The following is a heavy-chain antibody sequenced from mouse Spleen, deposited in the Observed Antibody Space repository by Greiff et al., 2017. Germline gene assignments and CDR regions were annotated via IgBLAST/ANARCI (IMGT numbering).Heavy chain of an antibody. Sequence: EVQRVESGEGLVKPGGSLKLSCAASGFTFSSYAMSWVRQTPEKRLEWVAYISSGGDYIYYADTVKGRFTISRDNARNTLYLQMSSLKSEDTAMYYCTRDSLTGFYFDYWGQGTTLTVSS. CDR3: TRDSLTGFYFDY. J-gene: IGHJ2*01. CDR1: GFTFSSYA. V-gene: IGHV5-9-1*02. D-gene: IGHD4-1*01. CDR2: ISSGGDYI.